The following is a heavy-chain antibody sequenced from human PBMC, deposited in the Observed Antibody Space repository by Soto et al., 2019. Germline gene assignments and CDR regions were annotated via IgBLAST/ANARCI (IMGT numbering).Heavy chain of an antibody. CDR3: ATSLHVAPAGPSIDY. CDR2: ISYDGSNK. J-gene: IGHJ4*02. CDR1: GFSFSSYG. V-gene: IGHV3-30*03. Sequence: GGSLRLSCAASGFSFSSYGMQWVRQAPGKGLEWVAVISYDGSNKYYADSVKDRFTISRDNSKKTLYLQMNSLRADDTAVYYCATSLHVAPAGPSIDYWGPGTLVTVSS. D-gene: IGHD6-13*01.